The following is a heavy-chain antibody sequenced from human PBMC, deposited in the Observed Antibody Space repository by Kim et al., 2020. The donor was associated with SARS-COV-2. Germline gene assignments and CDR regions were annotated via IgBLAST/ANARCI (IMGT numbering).Heavy chain of an antibody. CDR3: ARDAYGDFYFDY. CDR2: IYSGGST. CDR1: GFTVSSNY. Sequence: GGSLRLSCAASGFTVSSNYMSWVRQAPGKGLEWVSVIYSGGSTYYADSVKGRFTISRDNSKNTLYLQMNSLRAEDTAVYYCARDAYGDFYFDYWGQGTLVTVSS. J-gene: IGHJ4*02. D-gene: IGHD4-17*01. V-gene: IGHV3-66*02.